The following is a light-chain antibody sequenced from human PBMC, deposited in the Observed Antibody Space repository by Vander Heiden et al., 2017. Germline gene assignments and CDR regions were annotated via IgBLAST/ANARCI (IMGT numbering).Light chain of an antibody. Sequence: DIVMTQSPLSLPVTPGEPASISCRSSQSLLHSNGYNYLDWYLQKPGQSPQLLIYLGANRASGGPDRCSGSGSGTDVTLKISRVEAEDVGVYYCRQALQTPYTFGQGTKLEIK. CDR3: RQALQTPYT. CDR1: QSLLHSNGYNY. V-gene: IGKV2-28*01. CDR2: LGA. J-gene: IGKJ2*01.